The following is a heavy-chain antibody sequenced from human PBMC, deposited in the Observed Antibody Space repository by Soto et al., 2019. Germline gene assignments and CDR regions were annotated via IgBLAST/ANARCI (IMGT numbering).Heavy chain of an antibody. CDR3: VRGHITIFGVVIIRGPYFDY. CDR2: INHSGST. V-gene: IGHV4-34*01. D-gene: IGHD3-3*01. J-gene: IGHJ4*02. Sequence: TSETLSLTYAVYGGSFSGYYWSWIRQPPGKGLEWIGEINHSGSTNYNPSLKSRVTISVDTSKNQFSLKLSSVTAADTAVYYCVRGHITIFGVVIIRGPYFDYWGQGTLVTVS. CDR1: GGSFSGYY.